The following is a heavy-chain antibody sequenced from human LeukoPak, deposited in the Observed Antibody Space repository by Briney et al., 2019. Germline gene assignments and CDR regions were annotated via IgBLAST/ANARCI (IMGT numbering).Heavy chain of an antibody. CDR1: GFTFSDYY. Sequence: KTGGSLRLSCAASGFTFSDYYMSWIRQAPGKGLEWVSYISSSGSTIYYADSVKGRFTISRDNAKNSLYLQMKSLRAEDTAVYYCARDVSYGDAYTHRLFDYWGQGTLVTVSS. CDR3: ARDVSYGDAYTHRLFDY. D-gene: IGHD5-24*01. CDR2: ISSSGSTI. V-gene: IGHV3-11*04. J-gene: IGHJ4*02.